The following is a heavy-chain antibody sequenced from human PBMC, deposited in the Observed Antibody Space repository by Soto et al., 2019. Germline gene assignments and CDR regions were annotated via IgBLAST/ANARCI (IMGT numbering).Heavy chain of an antibody. J-gene: IGHJ4*02. CDR3: ARGIYYYDSSVYYSY. CDR2: ISSSSSYI. Sequence: EVQLVESGGGLVKPGGSLRLSCAASGFTFSSYSMNWVRQAPGKGLEWVSSISSSSSYIYYADSVKGRFTISRDNAKNSRHLQMNTLRAEDTAVYYCARGIYYYDSSVYYSYWGQGTLVTVSS. D-gene: IGHD3-22*01. CDR1: GFTFSSYS. V-gene: IGHV3-21*01.